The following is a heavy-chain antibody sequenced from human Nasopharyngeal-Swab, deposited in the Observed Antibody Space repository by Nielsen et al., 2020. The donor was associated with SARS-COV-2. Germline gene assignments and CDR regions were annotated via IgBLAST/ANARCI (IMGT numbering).Heavy chain of an antibody. CDR3: ARDPRLLWFGESHSSGMDV. CDR1: GFTFSSYG. D-gene: IGHD3-10*01. CDR2: IWYDGSNK. J-gene: IGHJ6*04. V-gene: IGHV3-33*01. Sequence: GGSLRLSCAASGFTFSSYGMHWVRQAPGKGLEWVAVIWYDGSNKYYADSVKGRFTISRDNSKNTLYLQMNSLRAEDTAVYYCARDPRLLWFGESHSSGMDVWGKGTTVTVSS.